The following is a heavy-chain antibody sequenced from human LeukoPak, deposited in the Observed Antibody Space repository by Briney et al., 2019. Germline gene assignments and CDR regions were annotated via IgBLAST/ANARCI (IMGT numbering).Heavy chain of an antibody. CDR1: GFTLSSYW. CDR3: AITYGSGAYNLNY. CDR2: ISDTGGGT. Sequence: PGGSLRLSCAASGFTLSSYWMSWVRQAPGKGLEWVSGISDTGGGTYYADSVKGRFTISRDNSKNTLYVEMNSLRAEDTAIYYCAITYGSGAYNLNYWGQGTLVTVSS. V-gene: IGHV3-23*01. J-gene: IGHJ4*02. D-gene: IGHD3-10*01.